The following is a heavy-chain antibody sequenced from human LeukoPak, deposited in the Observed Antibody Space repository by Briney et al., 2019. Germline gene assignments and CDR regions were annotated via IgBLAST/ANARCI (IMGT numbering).Heavy chain of an antibody. CDR3: AKDGSGSQAFHI. D-gene: IGHD3-10*01. Sequence: PGGSLRLSCAASGFTFSSYGMHWVRQAQGKGLEWVAVISYDGSNKYYADSVKGRFTISRDNSKNTLYLQMNSLRAEDTAVCYCAKDGSGSQAFHIWGQGTMVTVSS. CDR2: ISYDGSNK. CDR1: GFTFSSYG. V-gene: IGHV3-30*18. J-gene: IGHJ3*02.